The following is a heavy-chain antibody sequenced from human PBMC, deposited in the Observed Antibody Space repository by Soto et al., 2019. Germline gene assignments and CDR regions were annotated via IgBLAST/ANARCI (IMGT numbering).Heavy chain of an antibody. CDR1: GGSINNSTYY. J-gene: IGHJ4*02. CDR3: APVGIGTTTVDY. V-gene: IGHV4-39*02. CDR2: IYYSGAT. D-gene: IGHD5-12*01. Sequence: QLQLRESGPGLVQPSETLSLTCLVSGGSINNSTYYWGWIRQPPGKGLEWIGSIYYSGATYYNPSLRRRITFSMDRSKKHFSLKLTSVTAADTAIYYCAPVGIGTTTVDYWGQGTLVTVSS.